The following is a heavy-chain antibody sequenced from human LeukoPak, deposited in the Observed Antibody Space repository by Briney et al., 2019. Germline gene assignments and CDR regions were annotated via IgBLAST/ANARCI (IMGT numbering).Heavy chain of an antibody. Sequence: PGGSLRLSCAASGFTFSDHYMSWIRQAPGKGLEWVSYISSSSSYTNYADSVKGRYTISRDNAKNSLYLQMNSLRAEDTAVYYCAKEWAQYYDSSGYYLDYWGQGTLVTVSS. CDR3: AKEWAQYYDSSGYYLDY. D-gene: IGHD3-22*01. CDR2: ISSSSSYT. J-gene: IGHJ4*02. CDR1: GFTFSDHY. V-gene: IGHV3-11*06.